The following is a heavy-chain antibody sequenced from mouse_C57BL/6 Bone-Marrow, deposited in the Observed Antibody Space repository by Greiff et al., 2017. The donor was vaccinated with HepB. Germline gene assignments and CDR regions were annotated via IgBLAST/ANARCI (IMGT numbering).Heavy chain of an antibody. D-gene: IGHD1-1*01. CDR1: GYTFTSYW. CDR3: AREHGSYDY. J-gene: IGHJ2*01. CDR2: IYPGSGST. Sequence: VQLQQSGAELVKPGASVKMSCKASGYTFTSYWITWVKQRPGQGLEWIGDIYPGSGSTNYNEKFKSKATLTVDTSSSTAYMQLRSLTSEDSAVYYCAREHGSYDYWGQGTTLTVSS. V-gene: IGHV1-55*01.